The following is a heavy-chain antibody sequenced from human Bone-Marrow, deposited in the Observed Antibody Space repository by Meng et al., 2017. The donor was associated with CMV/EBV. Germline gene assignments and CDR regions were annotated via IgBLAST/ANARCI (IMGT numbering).Heavy chain of an antibody. CDR2: ISSSSSYI. CDR1: GFTFSSYS. V-gene: IGHV3-21*01. J-gene: IGHJ3*02. Sequence: GGSLRLSCAASGFTFSSYSMNWVRQAPGKGLEWVSSISSSSSYIYYADSVKGRFTISRDKAKNSLYLQMNRLRAEDTAVYYCSGDSGPDYDILIGYNTEAFDIWGQGKMVTVSS. CDR3: SGDSGPDYDILIGYNTEAFDI. D-gene: IGHD3-9*01.